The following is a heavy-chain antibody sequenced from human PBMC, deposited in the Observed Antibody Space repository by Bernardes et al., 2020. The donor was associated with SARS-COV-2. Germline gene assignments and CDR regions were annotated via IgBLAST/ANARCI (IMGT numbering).Heavy chain of an antibody. J-gene: IGHJ5*02. Sequence: ETLSLTCAVSGGSISANTQNYWAWIRQPPGKGLEFIGSVYYNGNTYYNSSLRSRVTISVDTSKNQFSLRLNSVTAADTAVYYCAKAYVRLRWFDPWGQGTLVSVSS. D-gene: IGHD3-10*02. V-gene: IGHV4-39*01. CDR1: GGSISANTQNY. CDR2: VYYNGNT. CDR3: AKAYVRLRWFDP.